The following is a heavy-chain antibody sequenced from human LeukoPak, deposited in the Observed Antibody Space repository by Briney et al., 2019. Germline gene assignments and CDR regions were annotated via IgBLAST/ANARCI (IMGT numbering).Heavy chain of an antibody. Sequence: GGSLRLSCAASGFAFSSYGMHWVRQAPGKGLEWVAFIRYDGSNKYYADSVKGRFTISRDNSKNTLYLQMNSLRAEDTAVYYCAKDLGGSYYDYYYMDVWGKGTTVTVSS. D-gene: IGHD1-26*01. CDR1: GFAFSSYG. V-gene: IGHV3-30*02. CDR3: AKDLGGSYYDYYYMDV. J-gene: IGHJ6*03. CDR2: IRYDGSNK.